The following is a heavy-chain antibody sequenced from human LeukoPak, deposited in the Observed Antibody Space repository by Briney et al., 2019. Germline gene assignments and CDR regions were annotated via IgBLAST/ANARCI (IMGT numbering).Heavy chain of an antibody. J-gene: IGHJ6*04. CDR2: ISYDGNNK. D-gene: IGHD3-9*01. CDR1: GFTFNNYV. Sequence: GGSLRLSCAASGFTFNNYVMYWVRQAPLKGLEWVAVISYDGNNKYSADSVNARFTISRDNSKNTLYLQMSSLRTEDTAVYYCARDRDHDIIGDGMDVWGKGTTVTVSS. CDR3: ARDRDHDIIGDGMDV. V-gene: IGHV3-30*04.